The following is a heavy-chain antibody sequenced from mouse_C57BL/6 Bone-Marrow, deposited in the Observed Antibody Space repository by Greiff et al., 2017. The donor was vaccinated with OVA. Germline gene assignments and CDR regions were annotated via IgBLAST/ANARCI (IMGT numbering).Heavy chain of an antibody. CDR3: VRHGNGNSLYAMDY. CDR2: IRSKSNNYAT. Sequence: EVQRVESGGGLVQPKGSLKLSCAASGFSFNTYAMNWVRQAPGKGLEWVARIRSKSNNYATYYADSVKDRFTISRDDSESMLYLQMNNLKTEDTAMYYCVRHGNGNSLYAMDYWGQGTSVTVSS. CDR1: GFSFNTYA. V-gene: IGHV10-1*01. D-gene: IGHD2-1*01. J-gene: IGHJ4*01.